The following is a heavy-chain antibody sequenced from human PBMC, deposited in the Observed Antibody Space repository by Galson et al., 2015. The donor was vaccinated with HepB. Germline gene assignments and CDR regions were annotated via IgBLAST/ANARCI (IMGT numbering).Heavy chain of an antibody. CDR3: AKDRTGLVGTPARVLNDYYGLGV. CDR1: GFTFDDYA. CDR2: ISGSGSST. D-gene: IGHD4-23*01. V-gene: IGHV3-23*01. Sequence: SLRLSCAASGFTFDDYAIHWVRQSPGKGLEWVSGISGSGSSTYYAEPVKGRFTISRDNSKNTLFLQMDSLRVEDTAAYYCAKDRTGLVGTPARVLNDYYGLGVWGQGTTVTVSS. J-gene: IGHJ6*02.